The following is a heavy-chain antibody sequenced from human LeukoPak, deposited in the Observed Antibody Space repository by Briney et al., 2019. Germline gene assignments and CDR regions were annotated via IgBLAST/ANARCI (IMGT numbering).Heavy chain of an antibody. CDR1: GYSHTSDW. D-gene: IGHD4-11*01. CDR2: INSGSGSV. CDR3: TREVVGTTIKNFDS. J-gene: IGHJ4*02. V-gene: IGHV1-46*01. Sequence: ASVKVSCKASGYSHTSDWMHWVRQAPGQGLEWMVAINSGSGSVSHAQKLQGRVTMTRDTATSTVYMELSSLGSEDTAVYYCTREVVGTTIKNFDSWGQGTLVTVSP.